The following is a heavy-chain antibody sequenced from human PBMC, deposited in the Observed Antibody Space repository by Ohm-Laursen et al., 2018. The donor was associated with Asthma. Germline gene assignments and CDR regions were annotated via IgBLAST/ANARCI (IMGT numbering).Heavy chain of an antibody. Sequence: SSVKVSCKASGGTFSSYAISWVRQAPGQGLEWMGGIIPIFGIANYAQKFQGRVTITADKSTSTAYMELSSLRSEDTAVYYCARDLYCSSTSCPSHYYYGMDVWGQGTTVTVSS. CDR2: IIPIFGIA. CDR1: GGTFSSYA. CDR3: ARDLYCSSTSCPSHYYYGMDV. D-gene: IGHD2-2*01. J-gene: IGHJ6*02. V-gene: IGHV1-69*17.